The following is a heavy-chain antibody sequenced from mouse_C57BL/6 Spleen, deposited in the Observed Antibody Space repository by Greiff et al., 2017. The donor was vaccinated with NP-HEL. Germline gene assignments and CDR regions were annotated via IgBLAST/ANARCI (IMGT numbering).Heavy chain of an antibody. J-gene: IGHJ2*01. CDR3: ARSYGYDEYYFDY. D-gene: IGHD2-2*01. V-gene: IGHV7-3*01. Sequence: EVKLMESGGGLVQPGGSLSLSCAASGFTFTDYYMSWVRQPPGKALEWLGFIRNKANGYTTEYSASVKGRFTISRDKSQSIRYLQMNALRAEDSATYYCARSYGYDEYYFDYWGQGTTLTVSS. CDR1: GFTFTDYY. CDR2: IRNKANGYTT.